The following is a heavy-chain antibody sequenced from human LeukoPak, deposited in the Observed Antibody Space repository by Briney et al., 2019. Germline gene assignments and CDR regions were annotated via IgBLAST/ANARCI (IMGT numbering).Heavy chain of an antibody. J-gene: IGHJ6*02. Sequence: GSSVKVSCKASGGTFSSYAISWVRQAPGQGLEWMGGIIPIFGTANYAQKFQGRVTITADESTSTAYMELSSLRSDDTAVYYCARELLGLLEWVGTGYYYYGMDVWGQGTTVTVSS. V-gene: IGHV1-69*01. CDR3: ARELLGLLEWVGTGYYYYGMDV. CDR1: GGTFSSYA. CDR2: IIPIFGTA. D-gene: IGHD3-3*01.